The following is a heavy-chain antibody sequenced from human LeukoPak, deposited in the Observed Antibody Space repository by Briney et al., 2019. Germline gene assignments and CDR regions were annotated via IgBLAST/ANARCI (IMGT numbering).Heavy chain of an antibody. CDR3: ARGVTEDTGVAQFDS. V-gene: IGHV3-30*04. CDR2: VSYDGTNK. Sequence: GTSLRLSCAASGFLFSAYSMHWVRQAPGKGLEWVAVVSYDGTNKNYADSVKGRLSISRDNFKNTVYLQMNSLRPEDTAVYYCARGVTEDTGVAQFDSWGQGVLVTVSS. J-gene: IGHJ4*02. CDR1: GFLFSAYS. D-gene: IGHD3-3*01.